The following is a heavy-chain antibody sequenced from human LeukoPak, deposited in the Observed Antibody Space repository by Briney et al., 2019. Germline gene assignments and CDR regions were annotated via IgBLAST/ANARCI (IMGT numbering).Heavy chain of an antibody. CDR1: GYTFTSYG. CDR3: ARTPFLYCSGGSCYSDF. V-gene: IGHV1-18*01. J-gene: IGHJ4*02. CDR2: ISAYNGKT. Sequence: GASVKVSCKASGYTFTSYGISWVRQAPGQGLEWMGWISAYNGKTNYVQKLQDRVTMTTDTSTSTAYMVLRSLRSDDTAVYYCARTPFLYCSGGSCYSDFWGQGTLVTVSS. D-gene: IGHD2-15*01.